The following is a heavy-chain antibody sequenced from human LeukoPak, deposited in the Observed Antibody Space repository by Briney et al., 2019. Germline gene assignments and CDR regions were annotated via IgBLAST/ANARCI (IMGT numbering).Heavy chain of an antibody. V-gene: IGHV3-73*01. J-gene: IGHJ3*02. Sequence: GGSLRLSCAASGFTFSGSAMHWVRQASGKGLEWVGRIRSKANSYATAYAASVKGRFTISRDDSKNTAYLQMNSLKTEDTAVYYCTGLSIWDYGDYYDAFDIWSQGTMVTVSS. CDR3: TGLSIWDYGDYYDAFDI. CDR2: IRSKANSYAT. CDR1: GFTFSGSA. D-gene: IGHD4-17*01.